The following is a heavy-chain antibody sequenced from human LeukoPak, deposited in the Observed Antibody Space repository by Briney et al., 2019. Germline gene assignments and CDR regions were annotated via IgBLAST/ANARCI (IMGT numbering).Heavy chain of an antibody. CDR3: ARVVITMIVERGGDAFDI. CDR2: INWNGGST. CDR1: GFTFDDFA. V-gene: IGHV3-20*04. J-gene: IGHJ3*02. Sequence: GGSLRLSCAASGFTFDDFAMSWVRQAPGKGLEWVSAINWNGGSTGYADSVKGRFTISRDNAKNSLYLQMNSLRAEDTAVYYCARVVITMIVERGGDAFDIWGQGTMVTVSS. D-gene: IGHD3-22*01.